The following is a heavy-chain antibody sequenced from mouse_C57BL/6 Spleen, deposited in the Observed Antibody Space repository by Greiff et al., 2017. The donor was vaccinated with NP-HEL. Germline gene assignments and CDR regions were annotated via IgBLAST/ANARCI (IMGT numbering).Heavy chain of an antibody. CDR2: IDPETGGT. J-gene: IGHJ4*01. Sequence: VQLQQSGAELVRPGASVTLSCKASGYTFTDYEMHWVKQTPVHGLEWIGAIDPETGGTAYNEKFKSKATLTVDTSSSTAYMQLSSLTSEDSAVYYCAREQDDSYAMDYWGQGTSVTVSS. CDR1: GYTFTDYE. V-gene: IGHV1-15*01. CDR3: AREQDDSYAMDY.